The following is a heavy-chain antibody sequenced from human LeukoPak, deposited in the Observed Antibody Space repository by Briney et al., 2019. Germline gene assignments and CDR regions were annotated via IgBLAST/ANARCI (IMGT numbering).Heavy chain of an antibody. J-gene: IGHJ2*01. D-gene: IGHD4-17*01. Sequence: SETLSLTCTVSGGSISSYYWSWSRQPAGKGLEGIGRIYTSGSTNYNPSLKSRVTMSVDTSKTQFSLKLSSVTAADTAVYYCARDWSAYGDYVWYFDLWGRGTLATVSS. CDR2: IYTSGST. CDR1: GGSISSYY. V-gene: IGHV4-4*07. CDR3: ARDWSAYGDYVWYFDL.